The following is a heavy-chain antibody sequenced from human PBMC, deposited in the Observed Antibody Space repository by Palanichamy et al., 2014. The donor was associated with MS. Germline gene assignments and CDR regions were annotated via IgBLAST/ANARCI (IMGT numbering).Heavy chain of an antibody. V-gene: IGHV1-2*06. CDR1: GYTFTGYY. J-gene: IGHJ4*02. CDR2: INPDSGDT. D-gene: IGHD2-21*02. CDR3: ARVVTVLKY. Sequence: QVQLVQSGAEMKKPGASVKVSCKTSGYTFTGYYIHWVRQAPGQGLEWMGRINPDSGDTNYPQKFQGRVTLTRDTSNSAAYMELSRLRSDDTAVYFCARVVTVLKYWGQGTLVPVSS.